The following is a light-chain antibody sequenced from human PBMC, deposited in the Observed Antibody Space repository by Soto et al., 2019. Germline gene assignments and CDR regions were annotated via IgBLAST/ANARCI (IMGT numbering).Light chain of an antibody. J-gene: IGLJ1*01. CDR3: QSYDSSLSGFYV. Sequence: QSVLTQPPSVSVAPGQRVTISCTGSSSNIGAGYDVHWYQQIPGTAPKLLIYASSYRPSGVPDRFSGSKSGSSASLAITGLQAEDEADYYCQSYDSSLSGFYVFGTGTKLTVL. CDR1: SSNIGAGYD. CDR2: ASS. V-gene: IGLV1-40*01.